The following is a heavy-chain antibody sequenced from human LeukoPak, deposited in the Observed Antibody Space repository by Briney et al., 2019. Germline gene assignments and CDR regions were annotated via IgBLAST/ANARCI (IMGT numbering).Heavy chain of an antibody. V-gene: IGHV4-59*11. CDR2: IYYSGST. J-gene: IGHJ4*02. D-gene: IGHD3-22*01. CDR1: GGSISSHY. Sequence: SETLSLTCTVSGGSISSHYWSWIRQPPGKGLEGIGYIYYSGSTNYNSSLKSRVTISVDTSKNQFSLKLSSVTAADTAVYYCARGWDYYDSSDAIYNFDYWGQGTLVTVSS. CDR3: ARGWDYYDSSDAIYNFDY.